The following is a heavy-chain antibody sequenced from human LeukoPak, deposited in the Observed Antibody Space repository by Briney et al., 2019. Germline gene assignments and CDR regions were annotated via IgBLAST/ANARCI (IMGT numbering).Heavy chain of an antibody. CDR2: IYYSGST. CDR1: GGSISSSSYY. J-gene: IGHJ3*01. V-gene: IGHV4-39*07. CDR3: ARERGWGSSGSKN. D-gene: IGHD6-19*01. Sequence: NPSETLSLTCTVSGGSISSSSYYWGWIRQPPGKGLEWIGSIYYSGSTYYNPSLKSRVTISVDTSKNQFSLKLRSVTAADTAVYYCARERGWGSSGSKNWGQGTMVTVSS.